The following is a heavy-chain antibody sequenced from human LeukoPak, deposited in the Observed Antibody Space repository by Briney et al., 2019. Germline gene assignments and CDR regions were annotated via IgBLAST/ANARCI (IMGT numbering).Heavy chain of an antibody. CDR2: ISYGGSNK. Sequence: PGRSLRLSCAASGFTFSSYGMQWVRQAPGKGLGWVAVISYGGSNKYYADSVKGRFTISRDNSKNTLYLQMNRLRAEDTAVYYCAKDHRYCSGGSCYFLDFWGQGTLVTVSS. D-gene: IGHD2-15*01. CDR1: GFTFSSYG. CDR3: AKDHRYCSGGSCYFLDF. V-gene: IGHV3-30*18. J-gene: IGHJ4*02.